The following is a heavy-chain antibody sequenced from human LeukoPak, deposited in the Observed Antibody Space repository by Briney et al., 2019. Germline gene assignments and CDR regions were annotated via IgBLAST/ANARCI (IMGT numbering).Heavy chain of an antibody. D-gene: IGHD3-22*01. CDR2: IYYSGST. V-gene: IGHV4-31*03. Sequence: SETLSLTCTVSGGSISSGGYYWSWIRQHPGKGLEWIGYIYYSGSTYYNPSLKSRVTISVDTSKNQFSLKLSSVTAADTAVYYCARSDSSGYPAFDYWGQGTLVTVSS. CDR1: GGSISSGGYY. CDR3: ARSDSSGYPAFDY. J-gene: IGHJ4*02.